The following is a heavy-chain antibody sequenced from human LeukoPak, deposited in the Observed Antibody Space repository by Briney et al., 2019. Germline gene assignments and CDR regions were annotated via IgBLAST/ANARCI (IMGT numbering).Heavy chain of an antibody. V-gene: IGHV4-59*08. CDR1: GASINSHY. J-gene: IGHJ4*02. Sequence: PSETLSLTCTVSGASINSHYWSWIRQPPGKGLEWIGYISYSGSTNYNPSLKSRVIISVDTSKTHFSLNLSSVTAADTAFYYCARHRVSGSSYSALDYWGQGTLVSVPS. D-gene: IGHD1-26*01. CDR2: ISYSGST. CDR3: ARHRVSGSSYSALDY.